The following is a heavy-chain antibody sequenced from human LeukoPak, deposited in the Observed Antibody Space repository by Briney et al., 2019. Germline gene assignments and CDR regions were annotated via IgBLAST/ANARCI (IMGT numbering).Heavy chain of an antibody. D-gene: IGHD3-3*01. CDR2: IWYDGSNK. J-gene: IGHJ4*02. CDR1: AFTFSSYG. CDR3: AKGVGLRLDFWSGYSGLGY. V-gene: IGHV3-33*06. Sequence: PGGSLRLSCAASAFTFSSYGMHWVRQAPGKGLEWVAVIWYDGSNKYYADSVKGRFTISRDNSKNTLYLQMNSLRAEDTAVYYCAKGVGLRLDFWSGYSGLGYWGQGTLVTVSS.